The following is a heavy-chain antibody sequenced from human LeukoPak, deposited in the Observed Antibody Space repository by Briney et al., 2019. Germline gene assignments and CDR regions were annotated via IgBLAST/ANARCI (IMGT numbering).Heavy chain of an antibody. D-gene: IGHD1-26*01. CDR2: ISGGGGST. CDR3: AKDLDSSGKSWAYFDY. CDR1: GFTFSTYA. J-gene: IGHJ4*02. Sequence: GGSLRLSCVASGFTFSTYAVSWVRQAPGKGLEWVSGISGGGGSTHYTNSVKDRFTISRDNSKNTVYLQMNSLRAEDTAVYYCAKDLDSSGKSWAYFDYWGQGTLVTVTS. V-gene: IGHV3-23*01.